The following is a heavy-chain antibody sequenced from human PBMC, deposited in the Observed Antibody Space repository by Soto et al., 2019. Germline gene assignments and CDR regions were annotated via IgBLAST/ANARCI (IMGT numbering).Heavy chain of an antibody. V-gene: IGHV3-30-3*01. CDR3: AKDTGYLSMDA. Sequence: SLRLSCAASGFTFSTYAIHWVRQAPGKGLEWVALISSHGIDKFYADSVKGRFTISRDNSRNTLYLQLNSLRPEDTAVYYCAKDTGYLSMDAWGQGTTVTVSS. CDR1: GFTFSTYA. D-gene: IGHD6-25*01. J-gene: IGHJ6*02. CDR2: ISSHGIDK.